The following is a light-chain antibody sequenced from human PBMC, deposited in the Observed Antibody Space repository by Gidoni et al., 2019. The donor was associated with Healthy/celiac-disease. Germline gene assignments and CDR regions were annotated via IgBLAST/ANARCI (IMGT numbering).Light chain of an antibody. CDR1: SSDVGVYNY. J-gene: IGLJ2*01. CDR3: SSYAGSNYVV. Sequence: QSALTQPPSASGSPGQSGTISCTGTSSDVGVYNYVSWYQQHPGKAPKLMIYEVSKRPSRVPDRFSGSKSGNTASLTVSGLQAEDEAEYYCSSYAGSNYVVFGGGTKLTVL. CDR2: EVS. V-gene: IGLV2-8*01.